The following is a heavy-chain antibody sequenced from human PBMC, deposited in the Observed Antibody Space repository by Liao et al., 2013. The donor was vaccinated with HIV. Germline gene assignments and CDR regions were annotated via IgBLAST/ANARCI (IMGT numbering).Heavy chain of an antibody. CDR1: GGSITSYY. J-gene: IGHJ1*01. CDR3: ARDGAEYFQD. V-gene: IGHV4-39*07. CDR2: MHYSGST. Sequence: QLLLQESGPGLVKPSETLSLTCTVSGGSITSYYWSWIRQPPGKGLEWIGSMHYSGSTYHNPSLQSRVTISLDTSKNRFSLRLSSVTAADTAVYYCARDGAEYFQDWGQGTLVTVSS.